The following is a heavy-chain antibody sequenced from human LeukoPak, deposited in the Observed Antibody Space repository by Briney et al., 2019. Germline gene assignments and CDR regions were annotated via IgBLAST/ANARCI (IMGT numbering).Heavy chain of an antibody. V-gene: IGHV4-4*07. D-gene: IGHD4-23*01. CDR2: IYTSGST. CDR3: ARVRATPYYYYYYMDV. Sequence: PSETLSLTCTVSGGSISSYYWSWIRQPAGQGLEWIGRIYTSGSTNYNPSLKSRVTMSVDTSKNQFSLKLSSVTAADTAVYYCARVRATPYYYYYYMDVWGKGTTVTVSS. CDR1: GGSISSYY. J-gene: IGHJ6*03.